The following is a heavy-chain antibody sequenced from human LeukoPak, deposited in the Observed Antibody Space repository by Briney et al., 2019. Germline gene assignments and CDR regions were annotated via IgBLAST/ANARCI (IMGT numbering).Heavy chain of an antibody. V-gene: IGHV4-59*01. CDR2: IYYSGST. J-gene: IGHJ6*04. Sequence: SETLSLTCTVSGGSISSYYWSWIRQPPGKGLEWIGHIYYSGSTKYNPSLKSRVTISVDTSKNQFSLELSSVTAADTAVYYCARVVPGALGYYYYGIDVWGKGTTVTVSS. CDR3: ARVVPGALGYYYYGIDV. D-gene: IGHD2-2*01. CDR1: GGSISSYY.